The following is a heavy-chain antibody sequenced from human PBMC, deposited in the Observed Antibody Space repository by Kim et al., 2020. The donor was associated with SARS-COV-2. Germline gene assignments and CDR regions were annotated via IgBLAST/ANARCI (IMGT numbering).Heavy chain of an antibody. D-gene: IGHD6-19*01. V-gene: IGHV1-3*01. CDR2: NN. CDR3: AREAVAGSFDY. Sequence: NNRDSQKFQGRVSITRDTSATTAYLELGGLISEDTAVYYCAREAVAGSFDYWGQGTLVTVSS. J-gene: IGHJ4*02.